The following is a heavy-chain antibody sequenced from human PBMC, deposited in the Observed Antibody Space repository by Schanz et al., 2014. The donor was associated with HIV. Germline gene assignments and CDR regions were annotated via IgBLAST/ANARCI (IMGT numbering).Heavy chain of an antibody. CDR3: AKCPTMVRGTGMDV. V-gene: IGHV3-23*04. CDR1: GFTFSTYA. J-gene: IGHJ6*02. CDR2: MRGSDDST. Sequence: EEQVVQSGGGLVQPGGSLRLSCVASGFTFSTYAMSWVRQAPGKGLEWVSGMRGSDDSTFYADSVKGRFTISRDNSKNTLYFQMNSLRAEDTAIYYCAKCPTMVRGTGMDVWGQGTTVTVSS. D-gene: IGHD3-10*01.